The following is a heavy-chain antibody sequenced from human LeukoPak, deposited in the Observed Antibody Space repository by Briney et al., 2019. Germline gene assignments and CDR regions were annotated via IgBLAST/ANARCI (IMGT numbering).Heavy chain of an antibody. CDR2: IRGSGVST. V-gene: IGHV3-23*01. Sequence: GGSLRLSCAASGFNFISYSMSWVRQAPGKGLEWVSVIRGSGVSTYYADSVKGRFTISRDNSKNTVCLQMNSLRVEDTAVYYCARDPSGSGWSLSDWGQGTPVTVSS. D-gene: IGHD6-19*01. J-gene: IGHJ4*02. CDR1: GFNFISYS. CDR3: ARDPSGSGWSLSD.